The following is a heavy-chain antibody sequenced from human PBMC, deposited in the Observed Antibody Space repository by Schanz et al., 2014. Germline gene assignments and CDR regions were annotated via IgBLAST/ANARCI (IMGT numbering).Heavy chain of an antibody. CDR1: GFSISDHT. V-gene: IGHV3-66*01. J-gene: IGHJ4*02. CDR3: AKVREWWPYYFDY. Sequence: EVQLVESGGGLVQPGGSLRLSCAASGFSISDHTMRWDRQAPGKGLEPVSVTYLGGNTDYADSVKGRFTISRDNSDNTLLLQMNSLRAEDTAVYYCAKVREWWPYYFDYWGQGTLVTVSS. CDR2: TYLGGNT. D-gene: IGHD2-15*01.